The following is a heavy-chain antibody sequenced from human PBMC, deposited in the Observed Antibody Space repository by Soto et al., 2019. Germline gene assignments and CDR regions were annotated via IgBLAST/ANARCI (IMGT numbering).Heavy chain of an antibody. J-gene: IGHJ4*02. Sequence: QVQLVQSGAEVKKPGSSVKVSCKASGGTFSSYAISWVRQAPGQGVEWMGGIIPIFGTADYAQKFQGRVTITXXEGTSTAYMALSILRSEDTAVYYCASRLDQYYFDDWGQGTLVTVSS. D-gene: IGHD6-19*01. CDR1: GGTFSSYA. V-gene: IGHV1-69*05. CDR3: ASRLDQYYFDD. CDR2: IIPIFGTA.